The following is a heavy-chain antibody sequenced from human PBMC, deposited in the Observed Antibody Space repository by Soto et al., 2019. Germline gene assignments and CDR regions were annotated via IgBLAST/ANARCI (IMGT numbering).Heavy chain of an antibody. CDR3: ARGGLRAYWFDP. V-gene: IGHV3-74*01. CDR2: INSDASST. J-gene: IGHJ5*02. Sequence: EVQLVESGGGLVQPGGSLRLSCAASEFTFSNYWMHWVRQAPGKGLVWVSRINSDASSTNYADSVKGRFTISRDNAKNTLYLQMYSLRAEDTAVYYCARGGLRAYWFDPWGQGTLVTVSS. D-gene: IGHD5-12*01. CDR1: EFTFSNYW.